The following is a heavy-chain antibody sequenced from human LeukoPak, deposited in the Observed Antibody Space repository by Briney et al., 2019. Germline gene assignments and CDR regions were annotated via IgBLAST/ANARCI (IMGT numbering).Heavy chain of an antibody. J-gene: IGHJ4*02. CDR1: GYSFTSYW. D-gene: IGHD5-18*01. CDR2: INPNSGGT. V-gene: IGHV1-2*02. Sequence: AGESLKISCKGSGYSFTSYWIGWVRQAPGQGLEWMGWINPNSGGTNYAQKFQGRVTMTRDTSTSTAYMELSRLRSDDTAVYYCASLSDSYGLPFDYWGQGTLVTVSS. CDR3: ASLSDSYGLPFDY.